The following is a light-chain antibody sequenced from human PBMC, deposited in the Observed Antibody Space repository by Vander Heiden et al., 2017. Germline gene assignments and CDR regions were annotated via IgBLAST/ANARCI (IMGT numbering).Light chain of an antibody. CDR1: QSVSSSD. J-gene: IGKJ5*01. V-gene: IGKV3-20*01. CDR3: QQYGSYPST. CDR2: GAS. Sequence: VLTQSPGTLSLSPGERATLSCRASQSVSSSDLAWYQQKPGQAPRRLIYGASSRATGIPERFSGSGSGTDFTLTISRLEPEDFAVYYCQQYGSYPSTFGQGTQVEIK.